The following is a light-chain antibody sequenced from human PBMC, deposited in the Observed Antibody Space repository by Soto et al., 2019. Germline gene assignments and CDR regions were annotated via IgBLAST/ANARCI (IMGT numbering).Light chain of an antibody. CDR3: HVWDSSSDHVV. V-gene: IGLV3-21*04. CDR2: YDN. J-gene: IGLJ3*02. CDR1: NIGSKS. Sequence: SYELTQPPSVSVAPGKTARITCGGNNIGSKSVHWYQQKPGQAPRLVISYDNDRPSGIPERFSGSDSGNTATLTISRVEVGDEADYYCHVWDSSSDHVVFGGGTKLTVL.